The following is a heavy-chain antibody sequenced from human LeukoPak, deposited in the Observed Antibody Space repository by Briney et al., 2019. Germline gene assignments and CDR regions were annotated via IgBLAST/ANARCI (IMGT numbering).Heavy chain of an antibody. CDR1: GFTLSSHL. CDR2: VKSDGTAT. Sequence: GGSLRLSCAASGFTLSSHLMHWVRQAQGTGLVWVSSVKSDGTATNYADSVKGRFTISRDNAKNTLYLQMNSLRVEDTAVYYCVRKFATGDWGQGTLVTVSS. V-gene: IGHV3-74*01. D-gene: IGHD1-14*01. J-gene: IGHJ4*02. CDR3: VRKFATGD.